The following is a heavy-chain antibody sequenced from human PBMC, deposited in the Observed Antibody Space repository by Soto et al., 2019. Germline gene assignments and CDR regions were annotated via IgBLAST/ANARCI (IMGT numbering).Heavy chain of an antibody. J-gene: IGHJ4*01. D-gene: IGHD2-21*01. Sequence: SGPKLVNPTETLTINCIVSGFSLSSHIVGVSWIRQPPGKALEWLAHIFSNDEKSYGTSLKSRLTISKDTSKSQVVLTMTNMDPVDTATYYCARISTIARDFDYWGQGTLVTVSS. CDR2: IFSNDEK. V-gene: IGHV2-26*01. CDR1: GFSLSSHIVG. CDR3: ARISTIARDFDY.